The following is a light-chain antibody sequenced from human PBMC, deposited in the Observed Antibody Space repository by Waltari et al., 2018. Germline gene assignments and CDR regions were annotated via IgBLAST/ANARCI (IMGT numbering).Light chain of an antibody. CDR2: DAS. J-gene: IGKJ1*01. V-gene: IGKV3-11*01. CDR3: QQRSNWPPWT. CDR1: QSVSSY. Sequence: DIVMTQSPDSLAVSPGERATLSCRASQSVSSYLAWSQQKPGQAPRLLIYDASNRATGIPARFSGSGSGTDFTLTISSLEPEDFAVYYCQQRSNWPPWTFGQGTKVEIK.